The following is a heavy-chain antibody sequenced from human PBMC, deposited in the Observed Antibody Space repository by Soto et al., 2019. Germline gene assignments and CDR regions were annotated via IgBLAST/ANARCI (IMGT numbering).Heavy chain of an antibody. CDR3: AKGVSQYTPLALFDY. Sequence: PGGSLRLSCAASGFTFSSYAMSWVRQAPGKGLEWVSTISGCDGRTYSTDSVKGRFTISRDNSRNTAYLQMNSLRVEDTAVYYCAKGVSQYTPLALFDYWGRGTLVTVSS. V-gene: IGHV3-23*01. CDR1: GFTFSSYA. CDR2: ISGCDGRT. J-gene: IGHJ4*02. D-gene: IGHD5-18*01.